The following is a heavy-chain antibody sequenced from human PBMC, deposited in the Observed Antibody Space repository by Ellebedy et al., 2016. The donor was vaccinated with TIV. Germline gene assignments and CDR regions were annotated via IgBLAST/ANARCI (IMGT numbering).Heavy chain of an antibody. Sequence: AASVKVSCKVSGYTLTELSMHWARQAPGKGLEWMGGFDREDGETIYAQNFQGRVILTEDTSTDTAYMELSSLRSEDTAVYYCATDLRYLVYGLDVWGQGTTVTVS. V-gene: IGHV1-24*01. J-gene: IGHJ6*02. CDR2: FDREDGET. CDR1: GYTLTELS. D-gene: IGHD3-9*01. CDR3: ATDLRYLVYGLDV.